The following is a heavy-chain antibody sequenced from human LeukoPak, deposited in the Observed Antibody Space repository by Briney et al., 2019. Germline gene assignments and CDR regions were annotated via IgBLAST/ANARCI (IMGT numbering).Heavy chain of an antibody. CDR1: GFTVSSNS. J-gene: IGHJ4*02. CDR2: IYSGGST. D-gene: IGHD6-19*01. Sequence: PGGSLRLSCAASGFTVSSNSMTWVRQAPGKGLEWVSSIYSGGSTYYADSVKGRFTISRDDSQNTLYLQMNSLRADDTAVYYCARRGSSGWHHDYWGQGTLVTVPS. V-gene: IGHV3-53*01. CDR3: ARRGSSGWHHDY.